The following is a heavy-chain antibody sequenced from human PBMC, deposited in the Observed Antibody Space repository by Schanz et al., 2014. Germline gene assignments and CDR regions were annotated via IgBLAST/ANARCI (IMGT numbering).Heavy chain of an antibody. CDR2: INPNSGDT. D-gene: IGHD6-19*01. J-gene: IGHJ2*01. CDR1: FPSSS. V-gene: IGHV1-2*04. Sequence: FPSSSLHFFLHPPLQGREWMGWINPNSGDTNYAQKFQGWVTMTRDTSISTAYMEVSRLKSDDTAVYYCARLSVAGRPHVNYWYFDLWGRGTLVTVSS. CDR3: ARLSVAGRPHVNYWYFDL.